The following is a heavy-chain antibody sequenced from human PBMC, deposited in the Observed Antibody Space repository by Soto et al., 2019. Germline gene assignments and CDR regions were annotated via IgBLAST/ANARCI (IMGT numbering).Heavy chain of an antibody. CDR3: AKGDGFSTAFDS. J-gene: IGHJ4*02. Sequence: PGGSLRLSCAASGFTFDDYSMHWVRQAPGKGLEWVSTVSWNSDIIYYANSVKGRFTISRDNAKSSLYLQLNGLRVEDTALYYCAKGDGFSTAFDSWGQGTLVTVSS. CDR1: GFTFDDYS. CDR2: VSWNSDII. V-gene: IGHV3-9*01. D-gene: IGHD2-8*02.